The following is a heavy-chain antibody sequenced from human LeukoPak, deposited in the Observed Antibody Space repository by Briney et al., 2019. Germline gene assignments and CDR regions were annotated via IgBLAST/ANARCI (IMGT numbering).Heavy chain of an antibody. D-gene: IGHD3-10*01. CDR3: ARYGYGSGSYFGY. J-gene: IGHJ4*02. Sequence: PSETLSLTCTVSGGSISSGSYYWSCIRQPAGKGLEWIGRIYTSGSTNYNPSLKSRVTISVDTSKNQFSLKLSSVTAADTAMYYCARYGYGSGSYFGYWGQGTLVTVSS. CDR2: IYTSGST. V-gene: IGHV4-61*02. CDR1: GGSISSGSYY.